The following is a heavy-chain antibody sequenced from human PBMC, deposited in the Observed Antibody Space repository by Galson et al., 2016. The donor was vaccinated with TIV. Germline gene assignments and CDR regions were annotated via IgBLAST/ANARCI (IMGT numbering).Heavy chain of an antibody. CDR1: GYKFIGYH. V-gene: IGHV1-2*02. Sequence: SVKVSCKASGYKFIGYHVHWVRQAPGQGLEWMGWIKPNRGDTNVAQKFRGRVTMTRDTSITTAYLELSGLRSDDTAVYYCARGFGVLTGNYLPKDFDYWDQGTLATVSS. D-gene: IGHD3-9*01. J-gene: IGHJ4*02. CDR2: IKPNRGDT. CDR3: ARGFGVLTGNYLPKDFDY.